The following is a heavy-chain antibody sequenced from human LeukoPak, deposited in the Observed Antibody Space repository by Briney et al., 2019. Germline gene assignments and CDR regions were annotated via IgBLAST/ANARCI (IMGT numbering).Heavy chain of an antibody. D-gene: IGHD1-26*01. V-gene: IGHV4-59*01. CDR1: GGSISGSY. CDR2: FYCSGNT. CDR3: ARDPYRDNFFDP. J-gene: IGHJ5*02. Sequence: SETLSLTCTVSGGSISGSYWSWIRQPPGKGLERIGSFYCSGNTNYNPSLKSRVTISVDTSKNQFSLNLSSVTAADTAVYYCARDPYRDNFFDPWGQGTLVTVSS.